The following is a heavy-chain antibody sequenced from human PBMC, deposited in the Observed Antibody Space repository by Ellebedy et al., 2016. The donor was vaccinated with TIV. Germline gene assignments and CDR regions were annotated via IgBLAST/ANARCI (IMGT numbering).Heavy chain of an antibody. CDR1: GFTFTNYW. J-gene: IGHJ3*02. D-gene: IGHD2-21*02. Sequence: GGSLRLSCIASGFTFTNYWMHWVRQAPGKGLEWVSRIDSDGSDTIYADSVRGQFTSSRDNAKDTLFLQMNSLRVEDTAVYYCARGGGDHAFDIWGQGSMVIVS. CDR2: IDSDGSDT. V-gene: IGHV3-74*01. CDR3: ARGGGDHAFDI.